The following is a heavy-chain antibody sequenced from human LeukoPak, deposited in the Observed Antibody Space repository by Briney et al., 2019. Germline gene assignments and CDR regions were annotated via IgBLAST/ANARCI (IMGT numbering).Heavy chain of an antibody. CDR2: IYPGDSDT. Sequence: GGSLRLSCKGSGFSFADDWIAWVRQMPGKGLEWMGIIYPGDSDTIYSPSFQGQVTISADRSISTAYLQWSSLKASDTAMYYCARQYGRPFDYWGQGTLVTVSS. J-gene: IGHJ4*02. V-gene: IGHV5-51*01. D-gene: IGHD4-17*01. CDR3: ARQYGRPFDY. CDR1: GFSFADDW.